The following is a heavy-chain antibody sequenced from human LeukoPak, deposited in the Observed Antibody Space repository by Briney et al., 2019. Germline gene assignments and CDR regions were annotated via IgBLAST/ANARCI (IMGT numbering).Heavy chain of an antibody. J-gene: IGHJ4*02. CDR3: ARELNIVTTTQYYFDY. Sequence: GGSLRLSCAASGFTVSTNYMAWVRHAPGKGLELVSVMNSGGSTYYADSVKGRFTLSRDNSKNTLYLQMNSLRAEDTAVYYCARELNIVTTTQYYFDYWGQGTLVTVSS. CDR1: GFTVSTNY. D-gene: IGHD5-12*01. V-gene: IGHV3-66*01. CDR2: MNSGGST.